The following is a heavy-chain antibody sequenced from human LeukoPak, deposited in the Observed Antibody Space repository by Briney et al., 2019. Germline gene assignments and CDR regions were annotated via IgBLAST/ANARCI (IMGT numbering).Heavy chain of an antibody. D-gene: IGHD3-22*01. CDR3: AKDHYYDSSGYSEYFQH. CDR2: ISYDGSNK. Sequence: PGGSLRLSCAASGFTFSSYAMHWVRQAPGKGLEWVAVISYDGSNKYYADSVKGRFTISRDNSKNTLYLQMNSLRAEDTAVYYCAKDHYYDSSGYSEYFQHWGQGTLVTVSS. CDR1: GFTFSSYA. J-gene: IGHJ1*01. V-gene: IGHV3-30*04.